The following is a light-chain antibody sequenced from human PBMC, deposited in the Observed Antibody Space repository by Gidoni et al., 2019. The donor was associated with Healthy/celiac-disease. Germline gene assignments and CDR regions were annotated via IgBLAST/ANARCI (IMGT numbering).Light chain of an antibody. CDR1: QSVSSSY. CDR2: GAS. CDR3: QQYGSSPR. J-gene: IGKJ3*01. Sequence: GTLSLSPGERATLSCRASQSVSSSYLAWYQQKPGQAPRPLIYGASSRATGIPDRFSGSGSGTDFTLTISRLEPEDFALYYCQQYGSSPRFGPGTKVEIK. V-gene: IGKV3-20*01.